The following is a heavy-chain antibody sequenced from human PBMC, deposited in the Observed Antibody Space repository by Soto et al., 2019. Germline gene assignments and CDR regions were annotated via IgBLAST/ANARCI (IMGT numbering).Heavy chain of an antibody. D-gene: IGHD1-26*01. CDR1: GGSFSGYY. V-gene: IGHV4-34*01. CDR3: AIQIRYSGTYYLDY. J-gene: IGHJ4*02. CDR2: INHSGST. Sequence: SETLSLTCAVYGGSFSGYYWSWIRQPPGKGLEWIGEINHSGSTNYNPSLKSRVTISVDTSKNQFSLKLSSVTAADTAVYYCAIQIRYSGTYYLDYWGQGTLVTVS.